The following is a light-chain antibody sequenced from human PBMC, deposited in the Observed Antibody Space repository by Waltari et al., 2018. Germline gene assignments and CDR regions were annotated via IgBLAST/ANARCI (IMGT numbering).Light chain of an antibody. J-gene: IGKJ1*01. Sequence: DIQMTQSPSTLSASVGDRVTITCRASQKINSWLAWHQQKPGKAPKLLIYKASSLESGVPSRFSGSVSGTEFTLTISSLQPDDFATYYCLQYNGEPRTFGQGTKVEVK. CDR3: LQYNGEPRT. CDR1: QKINSW. V-gene: IGKV1-5*03. CDR2: KAS.